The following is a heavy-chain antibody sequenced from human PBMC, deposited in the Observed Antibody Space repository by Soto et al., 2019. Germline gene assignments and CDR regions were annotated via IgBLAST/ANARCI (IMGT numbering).Heavy chain of an antibody. CDR1: GGSISSSSYY. Sequence: ASETLSLTCTVSGGSISSSSYYWGWIRQPPGKGLEWIGSIYYSGSTYYNPSLKSRVTISVDTSKNQFSLKLSSVTAADTAVYYCARFGSGSYSPTTFDYWGQGTLVTVSS. D-gene: IGHD3-10*01. CDR3: ARFGSGSYSPTTFDY. CDR2: IYYSGST. V-gene: IGHV4-39*07. J-gene: IGHJ4*02.